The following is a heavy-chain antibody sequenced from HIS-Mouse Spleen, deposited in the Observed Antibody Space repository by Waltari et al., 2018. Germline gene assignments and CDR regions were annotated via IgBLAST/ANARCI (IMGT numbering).Heavy chain of an antibody. Sequence: QVQLQESGPGLVKPSETLSLTCTVSGGSIISYYWSWIRQPPGKGLEWIGYIYYSGSTNYNPSLKSRITISVDTSKNQFSLKLSSVTAADTAVYYCARGLVAAGIFDYWGQGTLVTVSS. CDR3: ARGLVAAGIFDY. V-gene: IGHV4-59*01. CDR1: GGSIISYY. D-gene: IGHD1-26*01. CDR2: IYYSGST. J-gene: IGHJ4*02.